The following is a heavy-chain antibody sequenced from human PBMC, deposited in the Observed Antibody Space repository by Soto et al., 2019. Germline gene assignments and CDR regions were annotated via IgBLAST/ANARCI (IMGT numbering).Heavy chain of an antibody. CDR2: MSHSGGT. CDR1: GGFVSSGTYY. D-gene: IGHD1-1*01. Sequence: QVQLQQWGAGLLKPSETLSLTCAVYGGFVSSGTYYWSWIRQPPGKGLEWIGEMSHSGGTHFNPSLKSRVTISVDTSKYQFSLKMSSVTAADTALYYCAGVEGGTVTTVVDAFDIWGPGTMVTVSS. CDR3: AGVEGGTVTTVVDAFDI. J-gene: IGHJ3*02. V-gene: IGHV4-34*01.